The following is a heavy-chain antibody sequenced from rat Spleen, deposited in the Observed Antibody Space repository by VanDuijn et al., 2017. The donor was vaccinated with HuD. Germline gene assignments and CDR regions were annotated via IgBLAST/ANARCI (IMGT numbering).Heavy chain of an antibody. CDR2: ISYDGSGT. CDR3: TRPSYGYPFAY. CDR1: GFTFSNYD. Sequence: EVQLVESGGGLVHPGRSMKLSCAASGFTFSNYDMAWVRQAPKKGLEWVATISYDGSGTYYRDSVTGRFTISRDNAKNTLYLQMDSLRSEDTATYYCTRPSYGYPFAYWGQGTLVTVSS. J-gene: IGHJ3*01. V-gene: IGHV5-7*01. D-gene: IGHD1-7*01.